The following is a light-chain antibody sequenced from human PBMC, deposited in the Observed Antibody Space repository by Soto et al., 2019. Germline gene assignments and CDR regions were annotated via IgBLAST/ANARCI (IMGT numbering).Light chain of an antibody. Sequence: QSALTQPPSVSGSPGQSVTISCTGTSTDFVSYNRVSWYQQPPGTAPKLMIYEVSKRPSGVPDRFSGSKSGNTASLTISGLQAADEADYYCVAWDDSLNGHVAFGGGTKLTVL. CDR1: STDFVSYNR. J-gene: IGLJ2*01. CDR3: VAWDDSLNGHVA. CDR2: EVS. V-gene: IGLV2-18*01.